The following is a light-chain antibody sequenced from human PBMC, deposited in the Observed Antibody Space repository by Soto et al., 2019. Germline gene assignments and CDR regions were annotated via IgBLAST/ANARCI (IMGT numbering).Light chain of an antibody. Sequence: EIVLTQSPATLSLSPGERATLSCRASQSVSSYLVWYQQKPGQAPRLLIYDASTRATGVPARFSGSVSGTDFTLTISSLEPEDFAGYYCQQRSNWPPFSFGPGTTVDVK. CDR2: DAS. J-gene: IGKJ3*01. CDR3: QQRSNWPPFS. V-gene: IGKV3-11*01. CDR1: QSVSSY.